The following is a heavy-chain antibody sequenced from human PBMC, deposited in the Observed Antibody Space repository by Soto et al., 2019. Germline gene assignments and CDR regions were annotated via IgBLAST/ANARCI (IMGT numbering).Heavy chain of an antibody. Sequence: QITLKESGPTLVKPTQTLTLTCTFSGFSLSTSGVGVGWIRQPPGKALEWLALIYWDDDKRYSPSLKSRRTITKETSKNQVVLTMTNMDPVDTATYYCAHLPPYSSGYTLLYWGQGTLVTVSS. J-gene: IGHJ4*02. CDR3: AHLPPYSSGYTLLY. D-gene: IGHD3-22*01. V-gene: IGHV2-5*02. CDR1: GFSLSTSGVG. CDR2: IYWDDDK.